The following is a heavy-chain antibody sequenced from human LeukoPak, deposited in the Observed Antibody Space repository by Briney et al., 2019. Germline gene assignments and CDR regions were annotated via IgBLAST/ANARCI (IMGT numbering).Heavy chain of an antibody. CDR1: GFTFSSYA. D-gene: IGHD6-19*01. J-gene: IGHJ6*03. CDR2: ISYDGSNK. V-gene: IGHV3-30*04. Sequence: PGRSLRLSCAASGFTFSSYAMHWVRQAPGKGLEWVAVISYDGSNKYYADSVKGRFTISRDNSKNTLYLQMNSLRAEDTAVYYCARVPSGYSYYYYMDVWGKGTTVTVSS. CDR3: ARVPSGYSYYYYMDV.